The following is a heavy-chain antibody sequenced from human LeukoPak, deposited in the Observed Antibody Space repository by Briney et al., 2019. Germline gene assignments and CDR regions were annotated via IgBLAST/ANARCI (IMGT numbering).Heavy chain of an antibody. CDR2: ISGSGDTI. V-gene: IGHV3-48*03. Sequence: GSLRLSCEASGFTFSSYQMNWVRQAPGKGLEWIAYISGSGDTIYYADSVKGRFTISRDNAKNSLYLQMNTLRTEDTAVYYCARASYDVLTGWGQGTLVAVSS. D-gene: IGHD3-9*01. J-gene: IGHJ4*02. CDR3: ARASYDVLTG. CDR1: GFTFSSYQ.